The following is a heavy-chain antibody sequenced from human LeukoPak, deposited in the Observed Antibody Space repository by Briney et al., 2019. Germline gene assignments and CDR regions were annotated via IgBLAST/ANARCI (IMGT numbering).Heavy chain of an antibody. Sequence: GGSLRLSCAASGFYFTDYAVSWARQAPGKGLEWLSAVSGNGDTKDYVDSVKGRFTISRDNSRNTVHLQIDNLRTEDTAVYYCARGSTSTAPGWVYWGHGTPVTVSS. V-gene: IGHV3-23*01. CDR1: GFYFTDYA. CDR2: VSGNGDTK. D-gene: IGHD2-21*02. J-gene: IGHJ4*01. CDR3: ARGSTSTAPGWVY.